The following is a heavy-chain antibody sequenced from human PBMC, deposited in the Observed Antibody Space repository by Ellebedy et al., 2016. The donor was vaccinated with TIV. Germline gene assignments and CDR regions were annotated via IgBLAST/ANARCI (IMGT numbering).Heavy chain of an antibody. CDR2: ISSSSSYT. J-gene: IGHJ6*02. V-gene: IGHV3-11*06. Sequence: GESLKIPCAASGFTFSDYYMSWIRQAPGKGLEWVSYISSSSSYTNYADSVKGRFTISRDNAKNSLYLQMNSLRAEDTAVYYCAREYYYGMDVWGQGTTVTVSS. CDR1: GFTFSDYY. CDR3: AREYYYGMDV.